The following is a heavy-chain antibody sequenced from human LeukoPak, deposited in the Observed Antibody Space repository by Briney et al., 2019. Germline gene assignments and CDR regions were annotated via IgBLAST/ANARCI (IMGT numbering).Heavy chain of an antibody. Sequence: GGSLRLSCAASGFTFSSYGMHWVRQAPGKGLEWVAVISYDGSNKYYADSVKGRFTISRDNSKNTLYLQMNSLRAEDTAVYYCARDQVGAKDYWGQGTLVTVSS. V-gene: IGHV3-30*03. CDR3: ARDQVGAKDY. CDR1: GFTFSSYG. D-gene: IGHD1-26*01. CDR2: ISYDGSNK. J-gene: IGHJ4*02.